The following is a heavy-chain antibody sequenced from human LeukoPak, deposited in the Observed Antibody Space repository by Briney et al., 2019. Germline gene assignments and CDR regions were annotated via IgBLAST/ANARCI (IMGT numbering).Heavy chain of an antibody. V-gene: IGHV1-2*02. CDR2: INPNSGGT. CDR1: GYTFTGYY. J-gene: IGHJ5*02. CDR3: ARYESGSGWYKEGVSNWFDP. Sequence: ASVKVSCKASGYTFTGYYMHWVRQAPGQGLEWMGWINPNSGGTNYAQKFQGRVTMTRDTSISTAYMELSRLRSDDTAVYYCARYESGSGWYKEGVSNWFDPWGQGTLVTVSS. D-gene: IGHD6-19*01.